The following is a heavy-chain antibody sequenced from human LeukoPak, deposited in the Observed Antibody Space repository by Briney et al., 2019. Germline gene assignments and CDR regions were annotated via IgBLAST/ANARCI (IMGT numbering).Heavy chain of an antibody. Sequence: GGSLRLSCAASGFTFSSYAMSWVRQASGKGLEWVSAISGSGGSTYYADSVKGRFTISSDNSKNTLYLQMNSLRAEDTAVYYCAKAGDYYDSSGYLQAPPHYYYGMDVWGQGTTVTVSS. J-gene: IGHJ6*02. CDR1: GFTFSSYA. CDR3: AKAGDYYDSSGYLQAPPHYYYGMDV. D-gene: IGHD3-22*01. V-gene: IGHV3-23*01. CDR2: ISGSGGST.